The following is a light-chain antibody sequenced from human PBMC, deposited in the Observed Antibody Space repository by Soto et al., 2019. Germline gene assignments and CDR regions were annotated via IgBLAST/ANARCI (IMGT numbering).Light chain of an antibody. J-gene: IGKJ4*01. CDR1: QSVLDSSSTKNH. CDR2: WAS. Sequence: DIVMTQSPDSLPVSLGERATIIGKSSQSVLDSSSTKNHLAWYQQKPGQAPKLLIYWASTRKSGVADRFSGSGSGTDFSLTINNLQAEDVAVYYCLQYYSVPLTFGGGTRVAIK. CDR3: LQYYSVPLT. V-gene: IGKV4-1*01.